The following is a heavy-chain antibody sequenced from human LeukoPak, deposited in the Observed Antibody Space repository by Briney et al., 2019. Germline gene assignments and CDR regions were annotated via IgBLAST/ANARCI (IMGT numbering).Heavy chain of an antibody. J-gene: IGHJ4*02. CDR1: GFTFSSYS. D-gene: IGHD6-19*01. V-gene: IGHV3-21*01. Sequence: GGSLRLSCAASGFTFSSYSMNWVRQAPGKGLEWVSSISSSSSYIYYADSVKGRFTISRDNAKNSLYLQMNSLRAEDTAVYYCARDAGWVAGIISPYFDYWGQGTLVTVSS. CDR2: ISSSSSYI. CDR3: ARDAGWVAGIISPYFDY.